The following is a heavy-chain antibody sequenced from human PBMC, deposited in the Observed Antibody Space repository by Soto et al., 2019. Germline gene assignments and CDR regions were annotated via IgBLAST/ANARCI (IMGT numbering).Heavy chain of an antibody. V-gene: IGHV1-69*13. CDR2: IIPILNSP. CDR3: AREAPYCTSATCPKFYDMDV. D-gene: IGHD2-21*01. Sequence: SVKVSCKASGGTFGSYAITWVRRAPGQGLEWLGGIIPILNSPAYAQKFQARVVITADEITNTAYMELNSLRFDDTAVYYCAREAPYCTSATCPKFYDMDVCRQGTTVTVSS. J-gene: IGHJ6*02. CDR1: GGTFGSYA.